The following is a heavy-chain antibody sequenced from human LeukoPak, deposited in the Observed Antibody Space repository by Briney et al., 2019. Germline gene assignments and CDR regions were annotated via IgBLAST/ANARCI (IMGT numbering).Heavy chain of an antibody. V-gene: IGHV4-30-2*01. D-gene: IGHD4-11*01. J-gene: IGHJ4*02. CDR2: IYHSGST. Sequence: PSQTLSLTCTVSGGSISSGGYYWSWIRQPPGKGLEWIGYIYHSGSTYYNPSLKSRVTISVDRSKNQFSLKLSSVTAADTAVYYCARDKGSNPFDYWGQGTLVTVSS. CDR1: GGSISSGGYY. CDR3: ARDKGSNPFDY.